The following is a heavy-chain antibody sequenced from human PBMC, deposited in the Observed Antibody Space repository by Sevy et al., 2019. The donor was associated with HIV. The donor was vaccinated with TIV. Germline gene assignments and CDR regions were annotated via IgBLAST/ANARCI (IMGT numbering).Heavy chain of an antibody. CDR2: ISYEGTET. Sequence: GGSLRLSCAASGFAFSTHAMHWVRQTPGKGLEWVAVISYEGTETFYAASVEGRFTISRDNSKNMLSLQITSLKPEDTDVYYCARDGGYSIKWYPLYWGHGTLVTVSS. D-gene: IGHD1-26*01. CDR1: GFAFSTHA. V-gene: IGHV3-30-3*01. CDR3: ARDGGYSIKWYPLY. J-gene: IGHJ4*01.